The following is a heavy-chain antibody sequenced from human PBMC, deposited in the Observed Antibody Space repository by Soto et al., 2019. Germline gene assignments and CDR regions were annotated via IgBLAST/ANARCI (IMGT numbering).Heavy chain of an antibody. CDR1: GFTFSSYA. D-gene: IGHD2-15*01. V-gene: IGHV3-23*01. J-gene: IGHJ6*03. Sequence: PGGSLRLSCAASGFTFSSYAMSWVRQAPGKGLEWVSAISGSGGSTYYADSVKGRFTISRDNSKNTLYLQMNSLRAEDTAVYYCAKERYCSGGSCSYYYYYYMDVWGKGTTVTVSS. CDR2: ISGSGGST. CDR3: AKERYCSGGSCSYYYYYYMDV.